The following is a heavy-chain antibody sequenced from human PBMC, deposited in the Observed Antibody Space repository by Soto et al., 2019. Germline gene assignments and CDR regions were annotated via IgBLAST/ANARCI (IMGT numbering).Heavy chain of an antibody. Sequence: RRLSCAASGFTFSSYAMHWVRQAPGKGLEWVAVISYDGSNKYYADSVKGRFTISRDNSKNTLYLQMNSLRAEDTAVYYCAREGDIVVVPAAMDYDHRYYYYYGMDVWGQGTTVTVSS. CDR1: GFTFSSYA. CDR2: ISYDGSNK. J-gene: IGHJ6*02. D-gene: IGHD2-2*01. CDR3: AREGDIVVVPAAMDYDHRYYYYYGMDV. V-gene: IGHV3-30-3*01.